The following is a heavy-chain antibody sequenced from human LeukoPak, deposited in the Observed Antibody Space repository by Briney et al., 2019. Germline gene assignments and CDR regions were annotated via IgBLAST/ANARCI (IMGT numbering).Heavy chain of an antibody. D-gene: IGHD3-3*01. CDR1: GGSISSGNYY. CDR3: ARDLGDYWSGFRSYFFDY. V-gene: IGHV4-39*07. J-gene: IGHJ4*02. Sequence: SETLSLTCTVSGGSISSGNYYWGWIRQPPGKGLEWIGSISHSGSTYYNASLKSRVRISVDTSKNQFSLKLSSVTAADTAVYYCARDLGDYWSGFRSYFFDYWGQGTLVTVSS. CDR2: ISHSGST.